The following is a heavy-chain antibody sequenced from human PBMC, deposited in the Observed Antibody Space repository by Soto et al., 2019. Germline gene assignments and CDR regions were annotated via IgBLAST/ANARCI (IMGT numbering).Heavy chain of an antibody. V-gene: IGHV3-30*18. CDR2: ISYDGSNK. Sequence: QVQLVESGGGVVQPGRSLRLSCAASGFTFSSYGMHWVRQAPGKGLEWVAGISYDGSNKYYADTVKSRFTISRDNSKNTLYRQMTSLKAEDTAVYYCAKNAFNWWEGEYNWFDPWGQGTLVTVSS. J-gene: IGHJ5*02. CDR1: GFTFSSYG. CDR3: AKNAFNWWEGEYNWFDP. D-gene: IGHD2-8*02.